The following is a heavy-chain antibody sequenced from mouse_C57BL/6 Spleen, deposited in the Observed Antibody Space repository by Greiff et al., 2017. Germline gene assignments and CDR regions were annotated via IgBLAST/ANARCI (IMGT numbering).Heavy chain of an antibody. CDR1: GYAFSSSW. CDR2: IYPGDGDT. V-gene: IGHV1-82*01. CDR3: ASYDGYPYY. Sequence: HVQLQQSGPELVKPGASVKISCKASGYAFSSSWMNWVKQRPGKGLEWIGRIYPGDGDTNYNGKFKGKATLTADKSSSTAYMQLSSLTSEDSAVYFCASYDGYPYYWGQGTTLTVSS. J-gene: IGHJ2*01. D-gene: IGHD2-3*01.